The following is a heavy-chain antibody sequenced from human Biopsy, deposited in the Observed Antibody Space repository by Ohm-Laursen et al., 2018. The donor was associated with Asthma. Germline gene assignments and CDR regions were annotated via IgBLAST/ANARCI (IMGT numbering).Heavy chain of an antibody. Sequence: SLRLSCTASGFTLTTYAIHWVRQVPGKGLEWVAVISYDGSTKYSADSVKGRFIVSRDISKNILSLQMNSLRPEDTAVYYCARDVVWFREVGGMDVWGQGTTVTVSS. V-gene: IGHV3-30*03. CDR2: ISYDGSTK. J-gene: IGHJ6*02. CDR1: GFTLTTYA. CDR3: ARDVVWFREVGGMDV. D-gene: IGHD3-10*01.